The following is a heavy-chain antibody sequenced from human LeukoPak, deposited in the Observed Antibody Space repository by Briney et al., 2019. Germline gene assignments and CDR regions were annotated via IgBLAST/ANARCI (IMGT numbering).Heavy chain of an antibody. Sequence: PGGSLRLSCAASGFTVSINYMSWVRQAPGKGLEWVSVIYRGGTTYYADSVKGRFTISRDNAKNSLYLQMNSLRAEDTAVYYCARDLEGSGSFYRPSYDYWGQGTLVTVSS. D-gene: IGHD3-10*01. CDR2: IYRGGTT. CDR1: GFTVSINY. V-gene: IGHV3-53*01. J-gene: IGHJ4*02. CDR3: ARDLEGSGSFYRPSYDY.